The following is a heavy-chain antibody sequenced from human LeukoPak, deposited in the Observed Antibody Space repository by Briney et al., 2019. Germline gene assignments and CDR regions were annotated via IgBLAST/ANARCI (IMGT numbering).Heavy chain of an antibody. CDR2: INPNSGGT. J-gene: IGHJ4*02. V-gene: IGHV1-2*06. CDR1: GYTFTGYY. D-gene: IGHD6-19*01. Sequence: ASVKVSCKASGYTFTGYYMHWVRQAPGQGLEWMGRINPNSGGTNYAQKFQGRVTMTRDTSISTAYMELSRLRSDDTAVYYCARDVQVAGTYYFDYWGQGTLVTVSS. CDR3: ARDVQVAGTYYFDY.